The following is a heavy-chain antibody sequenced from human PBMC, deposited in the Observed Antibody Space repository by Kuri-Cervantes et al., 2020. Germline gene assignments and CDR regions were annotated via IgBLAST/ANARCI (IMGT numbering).Heavy chain of an antibody. CDR2: TYYRSKWYN. CDR1: GDSVSSNSAA. V-gene: IGHV6-1*01. J-gene: IGHJ4*02. CDR3: ARGGAKGFKGLDY. Sequence: SQTLSLTCAISGDSVSSNSAAWNWIRQSPSRGLEWLGRTYYRSKWYNDYAVSVRSRITVNPDTSKNQFSLQLNSVTPEDTAVYYCARGGAKGFKGLDYWGQGTLVTVSS. D-gene: IGHD3-10*01.